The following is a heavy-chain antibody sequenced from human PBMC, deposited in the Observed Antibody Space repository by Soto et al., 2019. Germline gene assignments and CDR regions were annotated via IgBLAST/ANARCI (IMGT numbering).Heavy chain of an antibody. V-gene: IGHV3-53*04. D-gene: IGHD3-3*01. Sequence: EVQLVESGGGLVQPGGSLRLSCAASGFTDSSNYMSWVRQAPGKGLVWVSAIYSGGSTYYADSVKGRFTISRHNSKNTLYLQMNSLRAEDTAVYYCARDQGGYDSDWGQGTLVTVSS. CDR2: IYSGGST. CDR3: ARDQGGYDSD. CDR1: GFTDSSNY. J-gene: IGHJ4*02.